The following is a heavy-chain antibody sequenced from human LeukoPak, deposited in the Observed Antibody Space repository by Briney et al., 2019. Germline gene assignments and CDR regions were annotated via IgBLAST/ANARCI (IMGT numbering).Heavy chain of an antibody. V-gene: IGHV3-15*01. CDR3: TPDVVGPY. CDR2: IKSKTDGGAI. Sequence: PGGSLRLSCEVSGFSFTNAWMTWVRQAPGKGLEWVGRIKSKTDGGAIDYAVPVKGRFTISRDDPKNTLYLQMNSLKIEDTGVNYCTPDVVGPYWGQGTLVPGSS. CDR1: GFSFTNAW. D-gene: IGHD6-6*01. J-gene: IGHJ4*02.